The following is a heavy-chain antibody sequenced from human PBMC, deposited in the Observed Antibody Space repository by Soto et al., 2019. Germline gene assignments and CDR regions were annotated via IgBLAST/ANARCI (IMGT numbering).Heavy chain of an antibody. CDR3: ARGVLYCGGDCYPDYGMDV. Sequence: ASVKVSCKASGGTFSSYAISWVRQAPGQGLEWMGGIIPILGTANYAQKFQGRVTITADESTSTAYMELSSLRSEDTAVYYSARGVLYCGGDCYPDYGMDVWGQGTTVTVSS. J-gene: IGHJ6*02. V-gene: IGHV1-69*13. D-gene: IGHD2-21*02. CDR1: GGTFSSYA. CDR2: IIPILGTA.